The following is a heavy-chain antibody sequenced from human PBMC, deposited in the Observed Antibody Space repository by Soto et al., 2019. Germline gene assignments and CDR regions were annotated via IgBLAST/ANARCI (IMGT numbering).Heavy chain of an antibody. CDR1: GFTFSDYY. V-gene: IGHV3-11*01. CDR2: ISSSGSTI. Sequence: GGSLRLSCAASGFTFSDYYMSWIRQAPGKGLEWVSYISSSGSTIYYADSVKGRFTISRDNAKNSLYLQMNSLRAEDTAVYYSARDDWVTHWFDPWGQGTLVTVSS. CDR3: ARDDWVTHWFDP. J-gene: IGHJ5*02. D-gene: IGHD2-21*01.